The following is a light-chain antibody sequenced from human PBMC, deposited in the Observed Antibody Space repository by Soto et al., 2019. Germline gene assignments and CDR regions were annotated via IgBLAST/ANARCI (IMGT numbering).Light chain of an antibody. CDR3: CSYAGSQLYV. CDR2: DVS. J-gene: IGLJ1*01. CDR1: SSDVGGYNY. V-gene: IGLV2-11*01. Sequence: QSVLTQPRSVSGSPGQSVTISCTGTSSDVGGYNYVSWYQQHPGKAPKLMIYDVSKWPSGVPDRFSGSKSGNTASLTISGLQAEDEANYYCCSYAGSQLYVFGTGTKLTVL.